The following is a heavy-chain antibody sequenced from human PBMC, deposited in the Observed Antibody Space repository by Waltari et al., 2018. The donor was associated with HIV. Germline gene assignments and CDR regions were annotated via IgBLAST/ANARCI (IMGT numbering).Heavy chain of an antibody. Sequence: KKPGASVKVSCKASGYTFTSYGISWVRQAPGQGLEWMGWISAYNGNTNYAQKLQGRVTMTTDTSTSTAYMELRSLRSDDTAVYYCAREPYCGGDCYTYYYYYGMDVWGQGTTVTVSS. CDR3: AREPYCGGDCYTYYYYYGMDV. CDR2: ISAYNGNT. J-gene: IGHJ6*02. D-gene: IGHD2-21*02. V-gene: IGHV1-18*01. CDR1: GYTFTSYG.